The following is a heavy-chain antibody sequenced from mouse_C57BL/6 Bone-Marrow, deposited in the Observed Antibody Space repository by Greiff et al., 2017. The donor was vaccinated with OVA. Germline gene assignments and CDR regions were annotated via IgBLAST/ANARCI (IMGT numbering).Heavy chain of an antibody. Sequence: VHVKQSGPELVKPGASVKISCKASGYSFTDYNMNWVKQSNGKSLEWIGVINPNYGTTSYNQKFKGKATLTVDQSSSTAYMQLNSLTSEDSAVYYCAASLPCRRASWFAYWGQGTLVTVSA. D-gene: IGHD3-1*01. CDR3: AASLPCRRASWFAY. J-gene: IGHJ3*01. V-gene: IGHV1-39*01. CDR2: INPNYGTT. CDR1: GYSFTDYN.